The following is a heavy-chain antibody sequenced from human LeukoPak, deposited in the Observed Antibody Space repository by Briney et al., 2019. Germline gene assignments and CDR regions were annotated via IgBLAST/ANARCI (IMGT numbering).Heavy chain of an antibody. J-gene: IGHJ5*02. CDR1: GGSISSYY. Sequence: SETLSLTCTVSGGSISSYYWSWIRQPPGKGLEWIGYIDYSGSTNYNPSLKSRVTISVDTSKNQFSLKLSSVTAADTAVYYCARVATASNWFDPWGQGTLVTVSS. CDR2: IDYSGST. V-gene: IGHV4-59*01. D-gene: IGHD1-26*01. CDR3: ARVATASNWFDP.